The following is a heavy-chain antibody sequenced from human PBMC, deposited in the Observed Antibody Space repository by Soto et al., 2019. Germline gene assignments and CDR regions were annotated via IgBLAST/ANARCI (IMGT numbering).Heavy chain of an antibody. CDR2: IYYRGST. CDR3: ARHNVHCSDHNDY. CDR1: HGAIRRTTCY. D-gene: IGHD2-15*01. Sequence: LSVNGKILHGAIRRTTCYWGWIRKRPGKGLEWIGSIYYRGSTYYNPSLKSRVTISVDTSKNQFSLKLSSVTAADTAVYYCARHNVHCSDHNDYCGQGSLVTVS. J-gene: IGHJ4*02. V-gene: IGHV4-39*01.